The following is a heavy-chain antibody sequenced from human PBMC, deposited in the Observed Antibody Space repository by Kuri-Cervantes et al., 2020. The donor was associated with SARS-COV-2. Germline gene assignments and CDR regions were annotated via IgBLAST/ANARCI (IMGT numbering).Heavy chain of an antibody. V-gene: IGHV1-8*03. CDR1: GYTFTGYY. D-gene: IGHD3-3*01. J-gene: IGHJ4*02. CDR2: MNPNSGNT. CDR3: ATSPLNVLRFLEWLLPYDY. Sequence: ASVKVSCKASGYTFTGYYMHWVRQATGQGLEWMGWMNPNSGNTGYAQKFQGRVTITRNTSISTAYMELSSLRSEDTAVYYCATSPLNVLRFLEWLLPYDYRGQGTLVTVSS.